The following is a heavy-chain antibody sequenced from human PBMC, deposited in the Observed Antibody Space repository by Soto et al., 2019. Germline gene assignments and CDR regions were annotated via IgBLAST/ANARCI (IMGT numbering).Heavy chain of an antibody. J-gene: IGHJ6*02. D-gene: IGHD6-19*01. CDR1: GGTFSSYA. CDR3: ARVFIGAVAGTLYYYGMDV. Sequence: SVKVSCKASGGTFSSYAISWVRQAPGQGLEWMGGIIPIFATANYAQKFQGRVTITADESTSTAYMELSSLRSEDTAVYYCARVFIGAVAGTLYYYGMDVWGQGTTVTVSS. V-gene: IGHV1-69*13. CDR2: IIPIFATA.